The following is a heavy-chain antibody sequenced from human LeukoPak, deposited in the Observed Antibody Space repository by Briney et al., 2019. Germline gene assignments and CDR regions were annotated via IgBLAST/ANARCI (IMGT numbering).Heavy chain of an antibody. D-gene: IGHD3-10*01. Sequence: GGSLRLSCTVSGFTFSSHWMSWVRQAPGKGLEWVSAISTDAGETHYADSVKGRFTISRDNSKNTVSLQMSSLRAEDTALYYCAKGSGNGYGSGPFDYWGQGTLVTVSS. CDR3: AKGSGNGYGSGPFDY. CDR2: ISTDAGET. CDR1: GFTFSSHW. J-gene: IGHJ4*02. V-gene: IGHV3-23*01.